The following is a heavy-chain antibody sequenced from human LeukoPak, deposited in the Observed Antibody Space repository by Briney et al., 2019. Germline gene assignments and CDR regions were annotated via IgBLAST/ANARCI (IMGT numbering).Heavy chain of an antibody. CDR1: GFTFSSYA. J-gene: IGHJ4*02. V-gene: IGHV3-64*01. Sequence: GGSLRRSCAASGFTFSSYAMHWVRQAPGKGLEYVSAISSNGGSTYYANSVKGRFTISRDNSKNTLYLQMGSLRAEDMAVYYCVRDPDALDFWGQGTLVTVSP. CDR3: VRDPDALDF. CDR2: ISSNGGST.